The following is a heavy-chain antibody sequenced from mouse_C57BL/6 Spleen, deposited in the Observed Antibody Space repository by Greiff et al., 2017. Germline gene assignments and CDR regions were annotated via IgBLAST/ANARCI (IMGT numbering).Heavy chain of an antibody. D-gene: IGHD1-1*01. CDR3: TTSTTVVANVDY. CDR1: GFNIKDDY. Sequence: VQLQQSGAELVRPGASVKLSCTASGFNIKDDYMHWVKQRPEQGLEWIGWIDPENGDTEYASKFQGKATITADTSSNTAYLQLSSLTSEDTAVYYCTTSTTVVANVDYWGQGTTRTVSS. V-gene: IGHV14-4*01. CDR2: IDPENGDT. J-gene: IGHJ2*01.